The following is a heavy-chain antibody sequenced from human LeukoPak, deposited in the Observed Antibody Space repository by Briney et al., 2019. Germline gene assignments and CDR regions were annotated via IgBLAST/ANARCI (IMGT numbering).Heavy chain of an antibody. CDR2: ISGSGGST. J-gene: IGHJ6*03. CDR1: GFTFSSYA. Sequence: SGGSPRLSCAASGFTFSSYAMSWVRQAPVKGREWVSAISGSGGSTYYADSVKGRFTSSRDNSKNTLYLQMNSLRAEDTAVYYCAKVTYYYYYMDVWGKGTTVTVSS. CDR3: AKVTYYYYYMDV. V-gene: IGHV3-23*01. D-gene: IGHD4-23*01.